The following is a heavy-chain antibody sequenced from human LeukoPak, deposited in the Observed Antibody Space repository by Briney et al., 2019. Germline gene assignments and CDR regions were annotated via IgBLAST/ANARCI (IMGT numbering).Heavy chain of an antibody. Sequence: ASETLSLTCAVYGGSFSGYYWGWIRQPPGKGLEWIGSIYYSGSTYYNPSLKSRVTISVDRTKNHFSLKLSSVTAADTAVYYCARTTEEYYGSGKSRKYYSYYYYMDVWGKGTTVTVSS. V-gene: IGHV4-34*01. J-gene: IGHJ6*03. CDR2: IYYSGST. D-gene: IGHD3-10*01. CDR1: GGSFSGYY. CDR3: ARTTEEYYGSGKSRKYYSYYYYMDV.